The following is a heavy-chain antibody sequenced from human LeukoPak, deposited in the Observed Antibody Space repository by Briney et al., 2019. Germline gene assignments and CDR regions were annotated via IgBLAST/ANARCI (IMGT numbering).Heavy chain of an antibody. V-gene: IGHV3-15*01. D-gene: IGHD3/OR15-3a*01. J-gene: IGHJ4*02. CDR2: VKSKTDGGTT. CDR1: GFIFSNAW. Sequence: GGSLRLSCAGSGFIFSNAWMSWVRQAPGRGLEWVGRVKSKTDGGTTDYAAPVKGRFTISRDDSKNMVYLQMNSLKTEDTAVYHCTPHRNGLFFDYWGQGTLVTVSS. CDR3: TPHRNGLFFDY.